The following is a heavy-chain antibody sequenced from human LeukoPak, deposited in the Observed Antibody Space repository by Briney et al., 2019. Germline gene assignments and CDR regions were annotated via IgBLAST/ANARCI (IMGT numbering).Heavy chain of an antibody. Sequence: GGSLRLSCAASGFTFSSYAMHWVRQAPGKGLEWVAVISYDGSNKYYADSVKGRFTISRDNSKNTLYLQMNSLRAEDTAVYYCAKADPGIAAAGVDYWGQGTLVTVSS. D-gene: IGHD6-13*01. V-gene: IGHV3-30-3*01. CDR2: ISYDGSNK. J-gene: IGHJ4*02. CDR3: AKADPGIAAAGVDY. CDR1: GFTFSSYA.